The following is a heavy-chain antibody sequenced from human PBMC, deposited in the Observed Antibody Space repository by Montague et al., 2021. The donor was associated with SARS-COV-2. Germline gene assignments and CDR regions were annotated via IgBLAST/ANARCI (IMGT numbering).Heavy chain of an antibody. V-gene: IGHV4-39*06. CDR1: GGSICSGGYY. CDR2: INHSGST. D-gene: IGHD6-13*01. CDR3: ARAGYSSSWYGARNWFDP. Sequence: SETLSLTCTVSGGSICSGGYYWSWIRQPPGKGLECIGVINHSGSTNYNPSLKSRATRSVDTSNNQSPMKLSSVTAADTAVYYCARAGYSSSWYGARNWFDPWGQGTLVTVSS. J-gene: IGHJ5*02.